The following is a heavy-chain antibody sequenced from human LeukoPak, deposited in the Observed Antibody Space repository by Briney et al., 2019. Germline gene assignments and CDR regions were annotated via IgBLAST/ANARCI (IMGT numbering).Heavy chain of an antibody. Sequence: SETLSLTCTVSGGSISSYYWSWTRQPAGKGLEWIGRIHTSGSTDYNPSFKSRVTMSVDTSKNQFSLKVRSVTAADTAVYYCAREGSATARPFVSNDYWGQGTLVTVSS. CDR2: IHTSGST. CDR1: GGSISSYY. J-gene: IGHJ4*02. V-gene: IGHV4-4*07. D-gene: IGHD6-6*01. CDR3: AREGSATARPFVSNDY.